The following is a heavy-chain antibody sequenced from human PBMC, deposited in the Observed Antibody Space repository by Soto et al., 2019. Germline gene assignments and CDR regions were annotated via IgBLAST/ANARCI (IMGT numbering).Heavy chain of an antibody. CDR1: GGSISSSNW. J-gene: IGHJ4*02. CDR3: ASLLVSRTGSSGKRGY. V-gene: IGHV4-4*02. Sequence: QVQLQESGPGLVKPSGTLSLTCAVSGGSISSSNWWSWVRQPPGKGLEWIGEIYHSGSTNYNPSLKRRVTISAVKSKSHFSLKLRSVAAADTAVYYCASLLVSRTGSSGKRGYWGQGTLVTVSS. D-gene: IGHD3-9*01. CDR2: IYHSGST.